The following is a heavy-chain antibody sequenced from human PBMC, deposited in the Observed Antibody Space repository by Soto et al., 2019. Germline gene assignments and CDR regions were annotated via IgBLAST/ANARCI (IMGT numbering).Heavy chain of an antibody. V-gene: IGHV5-10-1*01. CDR3: ARQLIGTYSGYESDYYYYYGMDV. J-gene: IGHJ6*02. D-gene: IGHD5-12*01. CDR1: GYSFTSYW. CDR2: IDPSDSYT. Sequence: GESLKISCKGSGYSFTSYWISWVRQMPGKGLEWMGRIDPSDSYTNYSPSFQGHVTISADKSISTAYLQWSSLKASDTAMYYCARQLIGTYSGYESDYYYYYGMDVWGQGTTVTVSS.